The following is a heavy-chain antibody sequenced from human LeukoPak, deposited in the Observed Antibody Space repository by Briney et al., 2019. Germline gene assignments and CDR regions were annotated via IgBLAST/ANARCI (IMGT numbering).Heavy chain of an antibody. V-gene: IGHV3-23*01. J-gene: IGHJ3*02. D-gene: IGHD4-17*01. Sequence: GGSLRLSCAASGFTFSSYAMSWVHPAPGKGLEWVSSISGSGGSPYYAGSVKGRFTISRDNSKNTLYLQMNSLRAEDTAVYYCATPTTGTTDIWGQGTMVTVSS. CDR1: GFTFSSYA. CDR2: ISGSGGSP. CDR3: ATPTTGTTDI.